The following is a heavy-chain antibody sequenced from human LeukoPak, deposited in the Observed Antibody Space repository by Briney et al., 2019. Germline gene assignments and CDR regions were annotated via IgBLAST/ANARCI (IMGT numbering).Heavy chain of an antibody. CDR2: INHSGST. D-gene: IGHD5-18*01. J-gene: IGHJ6*03. CDR1: GGSFSGYY. CDR3: ARAWTWIQLFQSYYYYMDV. Sequence: SETLSLTCAVYGGSFSGYYWSWIRQPPGKGLEWIGEINHSGSTNYNPSLKSRVTISVDTSKNQFSLKLSSVTAADMAVYYCARAWTWIQLFQSYYYYMDVWGKGTTVTVSS. V-gene: IGHV4-34*01.